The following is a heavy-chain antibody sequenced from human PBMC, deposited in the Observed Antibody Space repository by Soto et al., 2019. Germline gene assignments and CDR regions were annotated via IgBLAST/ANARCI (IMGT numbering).Heavy chain of an antibody. CDR2: SYYSGST. J-gene: IGHJ4*02. Sequence: PSETLSLTCTVSGGSISSSSYYWGWIRQPPGKGLEWIGSSYYSGSTYYNPSLKSRVTISVDTSKNQFSLKLSSVTAADTAVYYCARSSVGAADFDYWGQGTLVTVSS. V-gene: IGHV4-39*07. D-gene: IGHD2-15*01. CDR1: GGSISSSSYY. CDR3: ARSSVGAADFDY.